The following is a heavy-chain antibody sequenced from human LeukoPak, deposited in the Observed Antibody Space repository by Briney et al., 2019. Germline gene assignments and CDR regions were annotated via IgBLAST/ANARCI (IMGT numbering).Heavy chain of an antibody. V-gene: IGHV4-4*07. CDR1: GGSISSYY. CDR3: ARVSPNVYGSGSYLDY. J-gene: IGHJ4*02. D-gene: IGHD3-10*01. Sequence: SETLSLICTVFGGSISSYYWSWIRQPAGKGLEWIGRIYTSGSTDYNPSLKSRVTMSVDTSKNQFSLKLSSVTAADTAVYYCARVSPNVYGSGSYLDYWGQGTLVTVSS. CDR2: IYTSGST.